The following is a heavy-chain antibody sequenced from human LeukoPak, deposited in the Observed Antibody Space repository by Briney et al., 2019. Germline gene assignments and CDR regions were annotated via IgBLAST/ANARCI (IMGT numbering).Heavy chain of an antibody. CDR2: IYTSGST. V-gene: IGHV4-4*07. CDR1: GGSISSYY. D-gene: IGHD3-3*01. CDR3: ARDGDFWSGYYSPLPYYYYGMDV. Sequence: SETLSLTCTVSGGSISSYYWSWIRQPAGKGLEGIGRIYTSGSTNYNPSLKSRVTMSVDTSKNQFSLKLSSATAADTAVYYCARDGDFWSGYYSPLPYYYYGMDVWGQGTTVTVSS. J-gene: IGHJ6*02.